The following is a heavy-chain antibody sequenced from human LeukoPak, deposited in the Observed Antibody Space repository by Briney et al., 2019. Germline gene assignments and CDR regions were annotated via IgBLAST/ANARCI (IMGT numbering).Heavy chain of an antibody. J-gene: IGHJ3*02. CDR3: AREYYDSSGRKHGFDT. D-gene: IGHD3-22*01. V-gene: IGHV1-2*02. CDR1: GYTFTDYY. CDR2: IDPLSGGT. Sequence: ASVKVSCKASGYTFTDYYMHWVRQAPGQGLEWMGWIDPLSGGTNYAQKLQGRATMTRDTSISTAYMELSRLRSDDTAIYYCAREYYDSSGRKHGFDTWGQGTKVTVSS.